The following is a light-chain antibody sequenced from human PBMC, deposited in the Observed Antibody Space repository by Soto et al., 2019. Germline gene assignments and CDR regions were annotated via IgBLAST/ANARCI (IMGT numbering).Light chain of an antibody. V-gene: IGKV3-20*01. J-gene: IGKJ5*01. CDR2: GAS. CDR3: QQYDASPVT. Sequence: DIVMTQSPLSLPVTPVDPATLSCRASQSVSSSYLAWYQQKPGQAPRLLIYGASSRATGIPDRFSGSGSGTDFSLTVSRLEPEDFAVYYCQQYDASPVTFGQGTRLEIK. CDR1: QSVSSSY.